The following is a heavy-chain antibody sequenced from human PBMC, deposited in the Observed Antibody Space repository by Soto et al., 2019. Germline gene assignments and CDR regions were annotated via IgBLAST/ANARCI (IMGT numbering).Heavy chain of an antibody. D-gene: IGHD4-17*01. J-gene: IGHJ6*02. V-gene: IGHV1-2*04. CDR1: GSTFTGYY. CDR2: INPNSGGT. CDR3: ARDLRPRGGYYYGMDV. Sequence: GASVKVSCKASGSTFTGYYMHWVRQAPGKGLEWMGWINPNSGGTNYAQKFQGWVTMTRDTSISTAYMELSRLRSDDTAVYYCARDLRPRGGYYYGMDVWGQGTTVTVSS.